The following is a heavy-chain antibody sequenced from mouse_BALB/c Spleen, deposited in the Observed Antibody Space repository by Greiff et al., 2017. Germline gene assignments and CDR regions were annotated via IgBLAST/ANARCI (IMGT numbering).Heavy chain of an antibody. CDR1: GFTFSSYA. J-gene: IGHJ1*01. Sequence: EVMLVESGGGLVKPGGSLKLSCAASGFTFSSYAMSWVRQTPEKRLEWVASISSGGSTYYPDSVKGRFTISRDNARNILYLQMSSLRSEDTAMYYCARPDGYYWYFDVWGAGTTVTVSS. D-gene: IGHD2-3*01. CDR2: ISSGGST. V-gene: IGHV5-6-5*01. CDR3: ARPDGYYWYFDV.